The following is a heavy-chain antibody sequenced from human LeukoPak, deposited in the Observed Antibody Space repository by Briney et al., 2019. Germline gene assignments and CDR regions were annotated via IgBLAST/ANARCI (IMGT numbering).Heavy chain of an antibody. CDR1: GGSITTYY. J-gene: IGHJ4*02. D-gene: IGHD3-3*01. V-gene: IGHV4-59*05. CDR2: IYYSGST. Sequence: SETLSLTCTVSGGSITTYYWSWIRQPPGKGLEWIGSIYYSGSTYYNPSLKSRVTISVDTSKNQFSLKLSSVTAADTAVYYCARREGFWSGYYNDYWGQGTLVTVSS. CDR3: ARREGFWSGYYNDY.